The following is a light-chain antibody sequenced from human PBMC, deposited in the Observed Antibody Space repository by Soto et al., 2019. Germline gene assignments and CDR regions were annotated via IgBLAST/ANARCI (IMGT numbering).Light chain of an antibody. V-gene: IGKV1-5*03. CDR1: QSIGNW. CDR2: KAS. CDR3: QQYNSYSWA. J-gene: IGKJ1*01. Sequence: DIQMTQSPSTLSASVGDRVTITCRASQSIGNWLAWYQQKPGKAPKVLIYKASSLESGVPSRFSGSGSGTEFTLTISSLQPDDFATYYCQQYNSYSWAFGQGTKVEIK.